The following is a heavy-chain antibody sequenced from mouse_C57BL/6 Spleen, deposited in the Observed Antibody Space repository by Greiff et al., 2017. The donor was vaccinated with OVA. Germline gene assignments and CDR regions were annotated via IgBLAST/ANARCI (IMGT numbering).Heavy chain of an antibody. CDR3: ARGGYYGSLDY. Sequence: VKLQESGPELVKPGASVKISCKASGYSFTSYYIHWVKQRPGQGLEWIGWIYPGSGNTKYNEKFKGKATLTADTSSSTAYMQLSSLTSEDSAVYYCARGGYYGSLDYWGQGTTLTVSS. V-gene: IGHV1-66*01. D-gene: IGHD1-1*01. CDR2: IYPGSGNT. CDR1: GYSFTSYY. J-gene: IGHJ2*01.